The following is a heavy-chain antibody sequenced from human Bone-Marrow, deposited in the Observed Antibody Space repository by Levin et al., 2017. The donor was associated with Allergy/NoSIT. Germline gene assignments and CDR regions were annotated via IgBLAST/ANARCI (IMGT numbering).Heavy chain of an antibody. CDR3: ARIYWDLHDGFDV. CDR2: IFNGGNT. CDR1: GGPVNCDDCY. J-gene: IGHJ3*01. V-gene: IGHV4-30-4*01. D-gene: IGHD1-7*01. Sequence: ASETLSLTCTVSGGPVNCDDCYWSWIRQPPGKGLEWIGYIFNGGNTHYNPSLESRLSMSLDTSKNQFSLTLNSVTAPDTAIYYCARIYWDLHDGFDVWGRGTMVTISS.